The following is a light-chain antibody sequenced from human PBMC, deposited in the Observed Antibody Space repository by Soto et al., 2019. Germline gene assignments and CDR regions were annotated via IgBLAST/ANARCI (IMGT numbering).Light chain of an antibody. J-gene: IGKJ1*01. CDR3: LQHDCYPWT. Sequence: AIQMTQSPSSLSAFVGDSVTITCRASQDIKDEVGWYQQKPGKAPKLLIFGASSLQSGVPSRFRGSGTGTDFTLTISGLQAADFATYYCLQHDCYPWTFGQGTKVEIK. V-gene: IGKV1-6*01. CDR2: GAS. CDR1: QDIKDE.